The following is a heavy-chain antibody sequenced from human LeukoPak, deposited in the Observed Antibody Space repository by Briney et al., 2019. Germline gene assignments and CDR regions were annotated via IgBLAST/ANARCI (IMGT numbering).Heavy chain of an antibody. J-gene: IGHJ5*02. Sequence: GGPLRLSCAASGFTFSSYGMHWVRKAPGKALEWVAFIRYDGSNKYYADSVKGRFTISRDNSKNTLYLQMNSLRAEDTAVYYCARRNCSSASCYKGSWFDPWGQGTLVTVSS. V-gene: IGHV3-30*02. CDR2: IRYDGSNK. CDR3: ARRNCSSASCYKGSWFDP. CDR1: GFTFSSYG. D-gene: IGHD2-2*02.